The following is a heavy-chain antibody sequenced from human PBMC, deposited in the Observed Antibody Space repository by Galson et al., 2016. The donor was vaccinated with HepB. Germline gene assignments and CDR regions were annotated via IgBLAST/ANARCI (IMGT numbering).Heavy chain of an antibody. J-gene: IGHJ4*02. CDR3: AKIGWGGDS. CDR1: GDSISNDIW. CDR2: FHRSGYT. Sequence: ETLSLTCAVSGDSISNDIWWSWIRQSPAKGLEWIGEFHRSGYTNYNPSLQSRVSISVDKSKNQFSLELTSVTTADTAVYYCAKIGWGGDSWGPGALVAVSS. V-gene: IGHV4-4*02. D-gene: IGHD3-10*01.